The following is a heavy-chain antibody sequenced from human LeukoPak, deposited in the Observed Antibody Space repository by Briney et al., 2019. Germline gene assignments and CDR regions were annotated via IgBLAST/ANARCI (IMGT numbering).Heavy chain of an antibody. CDR2: ISGSGGST. Sequence: GGSLRLSCAAYGFTFSSYAMSWVRQAPGKGLEWASAISGSGGSTYYADSVKGRFTISRDNSKNTLYLQMNSLRAEDTAVYYCARDWGTSPEIYYYYGMDVWGQGTTVTVSS. J-gene: IGHJ6*02. CDR3: ARDWGTSPEIYYYYGMDV. CDR1: GFTFSSYA. D-gene: IGHD2-2*01. V-gene: IGHV3-23*01.